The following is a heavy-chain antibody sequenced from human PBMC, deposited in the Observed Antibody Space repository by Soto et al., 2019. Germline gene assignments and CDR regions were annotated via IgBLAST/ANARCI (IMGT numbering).Heavy chain of an antibody. J-gene: IGHJ6*02. D-gene: IGHD2-2*01. CDR1: GFTFSSYS. CDR3: ARVSPICSSTSCWPYGMDV. CDR2: ISSSSSYI. V-gene: IGHV3-21*01. Sequence: GGSLRLSCAASGFTFSSYSMNWVRQAPGKGLEWVSSISSSSSYIYYADSVKGRFTISRDNAKNSLYLQMNSLRAEDTAVYYCARVSPICSSTSCWPYGMDVWGQGTTVTVSS.